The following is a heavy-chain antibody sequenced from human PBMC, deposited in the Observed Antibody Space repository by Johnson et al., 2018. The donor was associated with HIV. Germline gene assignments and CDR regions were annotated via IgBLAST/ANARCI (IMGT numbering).Heavy chain of an antibody. CDR2: INSDGSST. J-gene: IGHJ3*02. CDR1: GFTFSSYW. V-gene: IGHV3-74*01. D-gene: IGHD6-6*01. Sequence: VQLVESGGGLVQPGGSLRLSCAASGFTFSSYWMHWVRQAPGKGLVWVSRINSDGSSTSYADSVKGRFTISRDNAKNTPYLQMNSLRAEDTAVYYCAREGSSSSDDAFDIWGQGTMVTVSS. CDR3: AREGSSSSDDAFDI.